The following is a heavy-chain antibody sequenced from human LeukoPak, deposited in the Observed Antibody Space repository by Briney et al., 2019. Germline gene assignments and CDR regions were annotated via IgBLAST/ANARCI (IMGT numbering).Heavy chain of an antibody. CDR3: ARLHCIGDCHFYYFDS. V-gene: IGHV4-59*02. D-gene: IGHD2-21*02. Sequence: PSETLSLTCAVSGGSVSSYYWSWIRQPPGKGLEWIAYISHNGDTSYNPSLKSRVTISLDTSKNQFSLKLSSVTAADTAVFYCARLHCIGDCHFYYFDSWGQGTLATVSS. CDR1: GGSVSSYY. CDR2: ISHNGDT. J-gene: IGHJ4*02.